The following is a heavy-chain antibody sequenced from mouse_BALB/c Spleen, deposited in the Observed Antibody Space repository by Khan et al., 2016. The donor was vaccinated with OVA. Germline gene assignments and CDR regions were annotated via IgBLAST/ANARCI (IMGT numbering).Heavy chain of an antibody. CDR1: GFSLTGYG. D-gene: IGHD2-10*01. CDR3: ARAYYGNYREAMDY. J-gene: IGHJ4*01. Sequence: VELVESGPGLVAPSQSLSITCTVSGFSLTGYGVTWVRQPPGKGLEWLGMIWGDGSTDYNSALKSRLSISKDNSESQVFLKMNSLQTDDTARYYCARAYYGNYREAMDYWGQGTSVAVSS. V-gene: IGHV2-6-7*01. CDR2: IWGDGST.